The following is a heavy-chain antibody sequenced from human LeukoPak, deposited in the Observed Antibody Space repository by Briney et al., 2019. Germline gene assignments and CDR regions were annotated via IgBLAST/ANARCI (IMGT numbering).Heavy chain of an antibody. Sequence: PGGSLRLSCAASGFTFSDYYMSWIRQAPGKGLEWVSYISSSGSTIYYADSVKGRFTISRDNSKNTLYLQMNSLRAEDTAVYYCARSSGYYYDSSGYPLGWFDPWGQGTLVTVSS. CDR1: GFTFSDYY. J-gene: IGHJ5*02. D-gene: IGHD3-22*01. CDR3: ARSSGYYYDSSGYPLGWFDP. V-gene: IGHV3-11*04. CDR2: ISSSGSTI.